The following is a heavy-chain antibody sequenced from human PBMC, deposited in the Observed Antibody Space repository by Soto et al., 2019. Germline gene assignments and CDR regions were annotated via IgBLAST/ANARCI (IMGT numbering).Heavy chain of an antibody. D-gene: IGHD5-18*01. CDR2: ISSSSSYI. V-gene: IGHV3-21*01. Sequence: GGSLRLSCAASGFTFSSFSMNWVRQAPGKGLEWVSSISSSSSYIYYADSVKGRFTISRDNAKNSLYLQMNSLRAEDTAVYYCARGPQDTAMVTFDYWGQGTLVTVSS. J-gene: IGHJ4*02. CDR3: ARGPQDTAMVTFDY. CDR1: GFTFSSFS.